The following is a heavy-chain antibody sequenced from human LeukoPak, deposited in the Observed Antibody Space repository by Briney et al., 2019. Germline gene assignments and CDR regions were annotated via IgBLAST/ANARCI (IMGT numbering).Heavy chain of an antibody. V-gene: IGHV4-34*01. CDR2: INHSGST. D-gene: IGHD6-19*01. CDR1: GGSFSGYY. J-gene: IGHJ4*02. CDR3: ARQWLVSPLFDY. Sequence: RSSETLSLTCAVYGGSFSGYYWSWIRQPPGKGLEWIGEINHSGSTNYNPSLKSRVTISVDTSKNQFSLKLSSVTAADTAVYYCARQWLVSPLFDYWGQGTLVTVSS.